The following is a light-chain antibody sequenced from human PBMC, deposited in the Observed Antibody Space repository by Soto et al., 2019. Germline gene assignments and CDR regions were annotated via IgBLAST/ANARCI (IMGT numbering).Light chain of an antibody. V-gene: IGKV1-5*01. J-gene: IGKJ4*01. Sequence: DIQMTPSPSTLSASVGDTVTVTCLASQSVSGWLAWYQQKPGKAPKLLIYAASTLQSGVPSRFSGSGSGTDFTLTISCLQSEDFATYYCQQYYSFPLTFGGGTKVDIK. CDR3: QQYYSFPLT. CDR1: QSVSGW. CDR2: AAS.